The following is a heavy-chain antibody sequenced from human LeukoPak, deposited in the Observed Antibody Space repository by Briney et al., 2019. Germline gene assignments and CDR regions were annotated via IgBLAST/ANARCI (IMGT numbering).Heavy chain of an antibody. V-gene: IGHV4-30-2*01. CDR3: ARGTTFDY. Sequence: SETLPLTCAVSGGSISSGGYSWSWIRQPPGKGLEWIGYIYHSGSTYYNPSLKSRVTISVDRSKNQFSLRLSSVTAADTAVYYCARGTTFDYWGQGTLVTVSS. J-gene: IGHJ4*02. CDR2: IYHSGST. CDR1: GGSISSGGYS. D-gene: IGHD4-11*01.